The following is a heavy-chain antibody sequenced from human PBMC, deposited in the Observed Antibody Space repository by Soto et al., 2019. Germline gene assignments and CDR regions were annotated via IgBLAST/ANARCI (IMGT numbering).Heavy chain of an antibody. V-gene: IGHV1-46*03. D-gene: IGHD2-21*02. CDR1: GFTFTSYY. CDR2: INPSGDTT. J-gene: IGHJ4*02. Sequence: QVQLVQSGAEVKKPGASVKVSWKASGFTFTSYYMHWVRQAPAQGLEWMGIINPSGDTTNYAQKFQGRGTMTRDTSTSTVYMELSSLRSEDTAVYYCTRGAYCGGDSYDYWGQGTLVTVSS. CDR3: TRGAYCGGDSYDY.